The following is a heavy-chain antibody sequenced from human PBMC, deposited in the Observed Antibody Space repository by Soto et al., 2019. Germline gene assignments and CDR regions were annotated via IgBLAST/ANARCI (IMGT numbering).Heavy chain of an antibody. V-gene: IGHV1-69*13. CDR3: ATNEGRDGYSFDY. CDR2: IIPIFGTP. Sequence: SVKVSCKASGFTFSRQDMRWVRQAPGQGLEWMGGIIPIFGTPQYAEKFQDRVTITADESTSTAYMELSSLTSEDTAVYYCATNEGRDGYSFDYLGQGTLVNVSS. CDR1: GFTFSRQD. D-gene: IGHD5-12*01. J-gene: IGHJ4*02.